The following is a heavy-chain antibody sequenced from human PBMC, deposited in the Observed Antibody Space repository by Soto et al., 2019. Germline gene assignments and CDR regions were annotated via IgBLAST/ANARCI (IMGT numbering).Heavy chain of an antibody. CDR2: IYYSGST. CDR1: GRSISSSSYY. CDR3: ARHQTTVTTYAAFDI. J-gene: IGHJ3*02. D-gene: IGHD4-17*01. V-gene: IGHV4-39*01. Sequence: SEPLPLTFTLSGRSISSSSYYWGWIRQPPGKGLEWIGSIYYSGSTYYNPSLKSRVTISVDTSKNQFSLKLSSVTAADTAVYYCARHQTTVTTYAAFDIWGQGTMVT.